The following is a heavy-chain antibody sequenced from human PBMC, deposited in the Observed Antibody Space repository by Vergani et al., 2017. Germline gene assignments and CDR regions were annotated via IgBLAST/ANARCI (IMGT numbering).Heavy chain of an antibody. Sequence: EVQLVQSGAEVKTPGESLRISCQGSGYSFTTYWITWVRQMPGKGLEWMGRIDPSDSYTNYSPSFQGHVTISADKSISTAYLQWRSLKASDNAMYYCARHFTWAAHLDYWGQGTLVTVAS. V-gene: IGHV5-10-1*03. CDR3: ARHFTWAAHLDY. J-gene: IGHJ4*02. CDR1: GYSFTTYW. CDR2: IDPSDSYT. D-gene: IGHD3-3*02.